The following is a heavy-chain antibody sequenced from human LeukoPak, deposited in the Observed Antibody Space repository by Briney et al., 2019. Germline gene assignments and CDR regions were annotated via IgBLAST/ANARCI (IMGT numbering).Heavy chain of an antibody. J-gene: IGHJ5*02. CDR3: ARTGRRWIQLWLHWFDP. CDR1: GYSISSGYY. Sequence: KPSETLSLTCTVSGYSISSGYYWGWIRQPPGKGLEWIGSIYHSGSTYYNPSLKSRVTISVDTSKNQFSLKLSSVTAADTAVYYCARTGRRWIQLWLHWFDPWGQGTLVTVSS. CDR2: IYHSGST. D-gene: IGHD5-18*01. V-gene: IGHV4-38-2*02.